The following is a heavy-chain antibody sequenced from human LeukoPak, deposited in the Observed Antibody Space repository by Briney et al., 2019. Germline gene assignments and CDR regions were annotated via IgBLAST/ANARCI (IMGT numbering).Heavy chain of an antibody. V-gene: IGHV3-30*02. J-gene: IGHJ4*02. CDR1: GFTFSASA. Sequence: GGSLRLSCTTPGFTFSASAMHWVRQGPGKGLEWVAYIAHHGNNRYYVDSVKGRFTISRDNSKGVLYLQMNSLRGDDTAIYYCAKDGSWSCTDWGQGTLVTVAP. CDR2: IAHHGNNR. D-gene: IGHD2-21*01. CDR3: AKDGSWSCTD.